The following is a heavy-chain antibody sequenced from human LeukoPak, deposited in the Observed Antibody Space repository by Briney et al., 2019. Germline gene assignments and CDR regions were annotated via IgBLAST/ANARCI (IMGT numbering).Heavy chain of an antibody. D-gene: IGHD4-23*01. CDR1: GYTFTSYY. Sequence: ASVKVSCKASGYTFTSYYMHWVRQAPGQGLKWMGIINPSGGSTSYAQKFQGRVTMTRDMSTSTVYMELSSLRSEDTAVYYCARALSDYGGNSAWFDYWGQGTLVTVSS. CDR2: INPSGGST. J-gene: IGHJ4*02. V-gene: IGHV1-46*01. CDR3: ARALSDYGGNSAWFDY.